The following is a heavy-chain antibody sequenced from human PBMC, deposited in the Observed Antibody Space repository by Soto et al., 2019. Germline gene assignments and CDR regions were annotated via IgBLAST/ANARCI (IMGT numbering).Heavy chain of an antibody. CDR3: ARDRGGTFHR. CDR2: IYDTGRT. Sequence: PSETLSLTCTVSGGSISSFYWSWIRQSPGKGLEWIGSIYDTGRTNYNPSLESRVTISVDRSKNQFSLKLTSVTAADRAVYYCARDRGGTFHRWDKGTLVTVYS. J-gene: IGHJ5*02. D-gene: IGHD2-15*01. V-gene: IGHV4-59*01. CDR1: GGSISSFY.